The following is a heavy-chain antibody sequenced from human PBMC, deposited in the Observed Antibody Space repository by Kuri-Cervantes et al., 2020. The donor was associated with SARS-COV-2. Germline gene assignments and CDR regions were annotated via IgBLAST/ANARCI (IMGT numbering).Heavy chain of an antibody. CDR3: ARDLIYGGNTNDY. J-gene: IGHJ4*02. D-gene: IGHD4-23*01. Sequence: ASVKVSCKASGYTFTSYGISWVRQAPGQRLEWMGWINAGNGNTKYSQKFQGRVTITRDTSASTAYMELSSLRSEDTAVYYCARDLIYGGNTNDYWGQGTLVTVSS. CDR1: GYTFTSYG. V-gene: IGHV1-3*01. CDR2: INAGNGNT.